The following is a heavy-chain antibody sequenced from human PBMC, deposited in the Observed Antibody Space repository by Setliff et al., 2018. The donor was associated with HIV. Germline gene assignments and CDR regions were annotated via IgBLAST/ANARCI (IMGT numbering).Heavy chain of an antibody. V-gene: IGHV4-39*02. J-gene: IGHJ1*01. CDR1: GGSVSSTTYF. Sequence: SETLSLTCTVSGGSVSSTTYFWGWIRQAPGKGLQWIGSLYYSGSTYYNPSLKSRVIISVDTSKNHFSLRLSSVTAADTAIYYCARVPTSSWYVTTQRTKEYFHHWGQGTLVTVSS. CDR3: ARVPTSSWYVTTQRTKEYFHH. CDR2: LYYSGST. D-gene: IGHD6-13*01.